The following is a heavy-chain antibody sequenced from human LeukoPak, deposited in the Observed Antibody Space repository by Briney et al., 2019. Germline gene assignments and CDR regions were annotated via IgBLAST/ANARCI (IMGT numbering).Heavy chain of an antibody. CDR1: GFIFNEYA. J-gene: IGHJ4*02. CDR3: VKDDNHFGSTETDH. V-gene: IGHV3-30-3*01. D-gene: IGHD3-10*01. Sequence: GGSLRLSCAASGFIFNEYAMHWVRQAPGKGLEWMATITHDANTAYYADSVKGRFTISRDNSKNTVSLQMNSLRPDDTALYHCVKDDNHFGSTETDHWGQGNLVTVSS. CDR2: ITHDANTA.